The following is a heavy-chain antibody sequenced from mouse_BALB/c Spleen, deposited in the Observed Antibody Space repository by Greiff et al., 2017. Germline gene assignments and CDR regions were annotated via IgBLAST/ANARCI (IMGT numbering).Heavy chain of an antibody. CDR2: IWAGGST. CDR1: GFSLTSYG. J-gene: IGHJ3*01. Sequence: QVQLKESGPGLVAPSQSLSITCTVSGFSLTSYGVHWVRQPPGKGLEWLGVIWAGGSTNYNSALMSRLSISKDNSKSQVFLKMNSLQTDDTAMYYCARDGPYGNYKAWFAYWGQGTLVTVSA. D-gene: IGHD2-1*01. CDR3: ARDGPYGNYKAWFAY. V-gene: IGHV2-9*02.